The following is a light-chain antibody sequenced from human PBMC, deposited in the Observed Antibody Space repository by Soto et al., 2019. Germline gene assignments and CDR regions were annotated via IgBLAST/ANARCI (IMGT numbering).Light chain of an antibody. Sequence: DIQLTQSPSFLSAPVGDRVTITCRASQGISSYLAWYQQKPGKAPKLLISAASTLQSGVPSRFSGSGSGTEFTLTISSLQPEDFATYYCQQLNNYPRTFGQGTKVEIK. CDR1: QGISSY. J-gene: IGKJ1*01. CDR3: QQLNNYPRT. V-gene: IGKV1-9*01. CDR2: AAS.